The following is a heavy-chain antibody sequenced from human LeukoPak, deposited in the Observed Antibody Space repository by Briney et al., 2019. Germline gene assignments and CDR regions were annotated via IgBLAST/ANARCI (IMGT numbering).Heavy chain of an antibody. V-gene: IGHV3-33*01. CDR2: IWYDGSNT. J-gene: IGHJ4*02. CDR3: ARGIDYTVTTSYYFEY. Sequence: GGSLRLSCAASGFTFSSYGMHWVRQAPGKGREWVAVIWYDGSNTYYAESVKGRFNISRDNSKNTLSLQMNSLRAEDTAVYYCARGIDYTVTTSYYFEYWGQGTLVTVSS. D-gene: IGHD4-17*01. CDR1: GFTFSSYG.